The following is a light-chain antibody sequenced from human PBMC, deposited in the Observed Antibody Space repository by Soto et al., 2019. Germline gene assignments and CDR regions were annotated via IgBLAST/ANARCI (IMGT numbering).Light chain of an antibody. V-gene: IGKV3D-15*01. J-gene: IGKJ1*01. Sequence: DIEITQSPSTLSASPRDRATLTGRASQSVRTSLAWYQHKPGQSPRVLIYGASNRATGIPARFSGSGSGTEFTLTISSLEPEDFAVYYCQQRNSWSCAFGHGTKVDIK. CDR3: QQRNSWSCA. CDR2: GAS. CDR1: QSVRTS.